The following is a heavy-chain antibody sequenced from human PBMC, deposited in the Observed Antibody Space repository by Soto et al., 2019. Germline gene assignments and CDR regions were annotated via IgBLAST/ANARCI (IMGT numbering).Heavy chain of an antibody. CDR2: ISGSGGST. CDR3: AKDFGQWLGTGFDY. Sequence: PGGSLRLSCAASGFTFSSYAMSWVCQAPGKGLEWVSAISGSGGSTYYADSVKGRFTISRDNSKNTLYLQMNSLRAEDTAVYYCAKDFGQWLGTGFDYWGQGTLVTVSS. J-gene: IGHJ4*02. D-gene: IGHD6-19*01. V-gene: IGHV3-23*01. CDR1: GFTFSSYA.